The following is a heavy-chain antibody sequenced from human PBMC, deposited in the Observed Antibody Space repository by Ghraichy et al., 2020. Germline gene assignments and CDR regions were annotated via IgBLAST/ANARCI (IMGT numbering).Heavy chain of an antibody. V-gene: IGHV3-48*02. Sequence: GGSLRLSCEVSGFTFGSYSMHWVRQAPGKGLEWISYINSKSNEISYAASVKGRFTISTDSSKNSLFLQMNSLRDEDTAMYYCARDRNYAFDYWGQGTLVTVPS. CDR2: INSKSNEI. J-gene: IGHJ4*02. D-gene: IGHD4-11*01. CDR1: GFTFGSYS. CDR3: ARDRNYAFDY.